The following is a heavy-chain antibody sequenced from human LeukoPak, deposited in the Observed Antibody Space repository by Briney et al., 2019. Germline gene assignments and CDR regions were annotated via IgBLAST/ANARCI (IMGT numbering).Heavy chain of an antibody. Sequence: SETLSLTCTVSGGSISSYCWSWIRQPPGKGLEWIGYIYYSGSTNYNPSLKSRVTISVDTSKNQFSLKLSSVTAADTAVYYCARDGVDYFDYWGQGTLVTVSS. D-gene: IGHD2-15*01. CDR3: ARDGVDYFDY. J-gene: IGHJ4*02. V-gene: IGHV4-59*01. CDR2: IYYSGST. CDR1: GGSISSYC.